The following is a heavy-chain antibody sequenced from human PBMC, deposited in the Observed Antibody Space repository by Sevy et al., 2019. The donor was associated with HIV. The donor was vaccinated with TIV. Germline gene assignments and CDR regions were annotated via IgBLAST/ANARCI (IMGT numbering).Heavy chain of an antibody. Sequence: GGSLRLSCTASGFIFGDYAMSWVRQAPGKGLEWVSFLKHRAYGGTLDYAASVEGGFTSSRDDSKSVAHLQMTDLKTEETAIYYCTRWKGAHSIFDYWGQGALVTVSS. CDR1: GFIFGDYA. CDR3: TRWKGAHSIFDY. J-gene: IGHJ4*02. D-gene: IGHD1-1*01. V-gene: IGHV3-49*04. CDR2: LKHRAYGGTL.